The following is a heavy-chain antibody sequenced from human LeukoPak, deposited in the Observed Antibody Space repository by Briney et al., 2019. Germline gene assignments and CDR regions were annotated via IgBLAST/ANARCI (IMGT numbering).Heavy chain of an antibody. J-gene: IGHJ4*02. V-gene: IGHV3-23*01. D-gene: IGHD6-13*01. CDR1: GFTFSSYA. CDR2: ISGSGGST. CDR3: AKGRAAAGTVASLPFDY. Sequence: HPGGSLRLSCAASGFTFSSYAMSWVRQAPGKGLEWVSAISGSGGSTYYADSVKGRFTISRDNPKNTLYLQMNSLRAEDTAVYYCAKGRAAAGTVASLPFDYWGQGTLVTVSS.